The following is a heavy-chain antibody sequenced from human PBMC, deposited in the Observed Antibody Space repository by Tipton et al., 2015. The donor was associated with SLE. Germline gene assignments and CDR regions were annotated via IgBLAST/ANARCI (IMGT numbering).Heavy chain of an antibody. Sequence: TLSLTCTVSGGSISSYYWSWIRQPPGKGLEWIGYIYYSGSTNYNPSLKSRVTISVDTSKNQFSLKLSSVTAADTAVYYCARRGRDRTGIYNAFDIWGQGTMVTVSS. V-gene: IGHV4-59*01. D-gene: IGHD5-12*01. CDR2: IYYSGST. J-gene: IGHJ3*02. CDR3: ARRGRDRTGIYNAFDI. CDR1: GGSISSYY.